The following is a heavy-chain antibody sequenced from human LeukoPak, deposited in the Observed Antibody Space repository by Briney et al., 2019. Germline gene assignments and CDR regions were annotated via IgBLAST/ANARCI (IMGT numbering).Heavy chain of an antibody. CDR1: GFTFSSYE. J-gene: IGHJ4*02. D-gene: IGHD3-22*01. CDR3: AKGAYYDSSGYALGYYFDY. CDR2: ISSSGSTI. Sequence: GGSLRLSCAASGFTFSSYEMNWVRQAPGKGLEWVSYISSSGSTIYYADSVKGRFTISRDNAKNSLYLQMNSLRAEDTAVYYCAKGAYYDSSGYALGYYFDYWGQGTLVTVSS. V-gene: IGHV3-48*03.